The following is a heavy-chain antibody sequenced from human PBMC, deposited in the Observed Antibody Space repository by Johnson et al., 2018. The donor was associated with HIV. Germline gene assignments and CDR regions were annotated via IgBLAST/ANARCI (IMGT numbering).Heavy chain of an antibody. CDR1: GFNFDDYD. CDR3: ARAEGLTGRNAFDI. Sequence: VQLVESGGGVVRPGGSLRLSCAVSGFNFDDYDMSWVRQIPGKGLEWVSTINWNGDYIGYAVSVKGRFTISRDNAKKSLYLQMNSLRAEDTALYYCARAEGLTGRNAFDIWGQGTMVTVSS. D-gene: IGHD1-20*01. CDR2: INWNGDYI. J-gene: IGHJ3*02. V-gene: IGHV3-20*04.